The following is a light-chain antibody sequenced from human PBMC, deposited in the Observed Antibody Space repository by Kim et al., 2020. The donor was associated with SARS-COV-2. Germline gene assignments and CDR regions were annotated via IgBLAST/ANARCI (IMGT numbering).Light chain of an antibody. J-gene: IGKJ2*01. CDR1: ERLPRNY. CDR3: QQYHWAPDT. Sequence: EIVLTQSPGTLSLSPGERATLSCRASERLPRNYLAWFQQKPGQAPRLLIYDASSRATGVPDRFSGSGSGTDFTLTISRLEPEDFAEYFCQQYHWAPDTFGQGTKLEI. V-gene: IGKV3-20*01. CDR2: DAS.